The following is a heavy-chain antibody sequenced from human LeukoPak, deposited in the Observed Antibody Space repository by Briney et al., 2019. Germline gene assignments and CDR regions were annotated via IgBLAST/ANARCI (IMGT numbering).Heavy chain of an antibody. V-gene: IGHV3-21*01. J-gene: IGHJ4*01. Sequence: PGGSLRLSCAASGFTFSSYSMNWVRLAPGKGLEWVSSIRRSSTYIYYADSVKGRFTISRDNDKNSLYLQMNSLRAEDTAVYFCARGQGYSSGWYGGDYFDYWGHGTLVTVSS. CDR2: IRRSSTYI. CDR3: ARGQGYSSGWYGGDYFDY. D-gene: IGHD6-19*01. CDR1: GFTFSSYS.